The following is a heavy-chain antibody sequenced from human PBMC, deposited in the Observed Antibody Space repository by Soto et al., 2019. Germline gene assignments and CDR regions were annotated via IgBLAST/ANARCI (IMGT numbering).Heavy chain of an antibody. J-gene: IGHJ4*02. CDR2: ISGSGGST. D-gene: IGHD6-19*01. CDR1: GFTFSSYA. CDR3: AKALSGWRSYFDY. Sequence: GGSLRLSCSASGFTFSSYAMSWVRQAPGKGLEWVSAISGSGGSTYYADSVKGRFTISRDNSKNTLYLQMNSLRAEDTAVYYCAKALSGWRSYFDYWGQGTLVTVSS. V-gene: IGHV3-23*01.